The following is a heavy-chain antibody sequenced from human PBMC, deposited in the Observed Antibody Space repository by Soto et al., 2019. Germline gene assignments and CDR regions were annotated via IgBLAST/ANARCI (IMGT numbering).Heavy chain of an antibody. CDR1: GFSLSTSGVG. Sequence: QITLKESGPTLVKPTQTLTLTCTFSGFSLSTSGVGVGWIRQPPGKALEWLALIYWDDDKRYSPSLKSRLTITKDTSKSQVVLTMTSMDPVDTATYYCAHSLYDIVTGYPQGNWFDPWGQGTLVTVSS. V-gene: IGHV2-5*02. D-gene: IGHD3-9*01. J-gene: IGHJ5*02. CDR2: IYWDDDK. CDR3: AHSLYDIVTGYPQGNWFDP.